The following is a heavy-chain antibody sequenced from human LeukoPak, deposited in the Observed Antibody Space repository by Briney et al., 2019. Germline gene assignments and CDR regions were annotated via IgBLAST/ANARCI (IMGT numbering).Heavy chain of an antibody. CDR3: ARTQANWGFGAFDY. CDR1: GGSFSGYY. V-gene: IGHV4-34*01. CDR2: INHSGST. D-gene: IGHD7-27*01. J-gene: IGHJ4*02. Sequence: SETLSLTCAVYGGSFSGYYWSWIRQPSGKGLEWIGEINHSGSTNYNPSFKSRVTISVDTSKNQFSLKLSSVTAADTAVYFCARTQANWGFGAFDYWGQGTLLTVSS.